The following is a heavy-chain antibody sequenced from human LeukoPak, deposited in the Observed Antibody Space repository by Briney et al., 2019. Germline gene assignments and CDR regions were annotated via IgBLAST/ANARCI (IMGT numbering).Heavy chain of an antibody. CDR1: GDSISGYY. J-gene: IGHJ4*02. V-gene: IGHV4-4*07. Sequence: SETLSLTCTVSGDSISGYYWNWIRQPAGKGLEWIGRIYASGYTEYNPSLQTRVTMSVDTSKNEFSLKVDTVTAADTAVYFCARNHIVTGTYFDSWGQGILVTVSS. CDR2: IYASGYT. CDR3: ARNHIVTGTYFDS. D-gene: IGHD3-10*01.